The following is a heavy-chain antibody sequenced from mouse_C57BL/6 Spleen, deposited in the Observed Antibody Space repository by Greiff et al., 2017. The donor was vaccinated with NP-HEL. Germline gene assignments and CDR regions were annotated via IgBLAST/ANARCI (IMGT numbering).Heavy chain of an antibody. D-gene: IGHD2-4*01. CDR2: INPNNGGT. V-gene: IGHV1-26*01. Sequence: VQLQQSGPELVKPGASVKISCKASGYTFTDYYMNWVKQSHGKSLEWIGDINPNNGGTSYNQKFKGKATLTVDESSSTAYMELRSLTSEDSAVYYCARSYDYDGGGAMDYWGQGTSVTVSS. CDR3: ARSYDYDGGGAMDY. CDR1: GYTFTDYY. J-gene: IGHJ4*01.